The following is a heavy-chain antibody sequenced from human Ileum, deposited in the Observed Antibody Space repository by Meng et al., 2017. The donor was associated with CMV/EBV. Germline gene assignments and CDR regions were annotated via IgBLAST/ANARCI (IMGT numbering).Heavy chain of an antibody. CDR2: IWYDGTNK. J-gene: IGHJ4*02. Sequence: GGSLRLSCAASGFMFSNYGMHWVRQAPGKGLEWVALIWYDGTNKYYGDSVKGRFAISRDDTENSLYLQMNSLRAEDTAVYYCARAPFGDWKHTMRYWGQGTLVTVSS. V-gene: IGHV3-33*01. CDR1: GFMFSNYG. D-gene: IGHD3-10*01. CDR3: ARAPFGDWKHTMRY.